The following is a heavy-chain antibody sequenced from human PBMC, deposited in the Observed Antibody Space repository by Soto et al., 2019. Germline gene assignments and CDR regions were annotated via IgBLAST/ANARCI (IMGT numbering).Heavy chain of an antibody. J-gene: IGHJ6*02. CDR1: GFTFSSYS. V-gene: IGHV3-21*01. CDR2: ISSSSSYI. CDR3: ARRIAVAGLYYYYGMDV. D-gene: IGHD6-19*01. Sequence: GGSLRLSCAASGFTFSSYSMNWVRQAPGKGLEWVSSISSSSSYIYYADSVKGRFTISRDNAKNSLYLQMNSLRAEDTAVYYCARRIAVAGLYYYYGMDVWGQGTTVTVSS.